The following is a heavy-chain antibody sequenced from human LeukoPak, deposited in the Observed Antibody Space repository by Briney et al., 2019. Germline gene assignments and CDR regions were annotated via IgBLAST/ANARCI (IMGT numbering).Heavy chain of an antibody. Sequence: SDTLSLTCTVSGGSINSYYWSWVRQPAGKGLEWIGRIYTTGSTNYNPSLKTRVTMSVDTSKNQFSLNLNPVTAADTAIYYGARQGYTASHYSQDYWGQGTLVTVSS. CDR3: ARQGYTASHYSQDY. D-gene: IGHD5-12*01. V-gene: IGHV4-4*07. CDR2: IYTTGST. CDR1: GGSINSYY. J-gene: IGHJ4*02.